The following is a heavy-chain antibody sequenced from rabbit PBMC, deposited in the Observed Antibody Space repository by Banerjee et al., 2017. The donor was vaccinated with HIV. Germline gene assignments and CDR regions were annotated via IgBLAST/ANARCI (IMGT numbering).Heavy chain of an antibody. J-gene: IGHJ4*01. Sequence: QEQLVESGGGLVTLGGSLKLSCKASGIDFSSYWMSWVRQAPGKGLEWIACIYTGDGNTYYASWAKGRFTISKTSSTTVTLQMTSLTAADTATYFCARLAVDVGWDFNLWGQGTLVTVS. CDR3: ARLAVDVGWDFNL. CDR2: IYTGDGNT. V-gene: IGHV1S45*01. CDR1: GIDFSSYW. D-gene: IGHD4-2*01.